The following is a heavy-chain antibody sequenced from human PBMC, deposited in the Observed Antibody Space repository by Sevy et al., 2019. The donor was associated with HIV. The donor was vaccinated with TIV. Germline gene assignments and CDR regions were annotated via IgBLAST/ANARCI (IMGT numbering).Heavy chain of an antibody. D-gene: IGHD3-22*01. CDR3: ARDSYDGSGPSYSEYYYGMDV. CDR2: ISAYNGNT. J-gene: IGHJ6*02. V-gene: IGHV1-18*01. CDR1: GYTFTSYG. Sequence: ASVKVSCKASGYTFTSYGISWVRQAPGQGLEWMGWISAYNGNTNYAQKLQGRVTMTTDTSTSTAYMELRSLRCDDTAVYYCARDSYDGSGPSYSEYYYGMDVWGQGTTVTVSS.